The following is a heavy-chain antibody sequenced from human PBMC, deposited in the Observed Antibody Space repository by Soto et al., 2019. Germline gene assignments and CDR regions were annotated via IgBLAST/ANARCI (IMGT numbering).Heavy chain of an antibody. CDR3: ARGHYDILAGYHGPNGMDV. V-gene: IGHV4-4*07. J-gene: IGHJ6*02. Sequence: QVQLQESGPGLVKPSETLSLTCTVSGGSISNYYWSWIRQPAGKGLEWIGRIHISGSTNYIPSLKSRVTISIDTSKNQFSLKLSSVTAADTAVYYCARGHYDILAGYHGPNGMDVWGQGITVTVSS. CDR2: IHISGST. CDR1: GGSISNYY. D-gene: IGHD3-9*01.